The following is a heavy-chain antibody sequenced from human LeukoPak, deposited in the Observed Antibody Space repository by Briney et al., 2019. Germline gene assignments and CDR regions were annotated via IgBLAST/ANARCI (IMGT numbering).Heavy chain of an antibody. Sequence: GGSLRLSCAASGFTFSNYEMHWVRQAPGKGLEWVSYISGSGSDIYYADSVKGRFTISRDNAKNSLYLHMNSLRAEDTAVYYCARDRKIAAAGTILYWGQGTLVTVSS. CDR3: ARDRKIAAAGTILY. J-gene: IGHJ4*02. V-gene: IGHV3-48*03. D-gene: IGHD6-13*01. CDR1: GFTFSNYE. CDR2: ISGSGSDI.